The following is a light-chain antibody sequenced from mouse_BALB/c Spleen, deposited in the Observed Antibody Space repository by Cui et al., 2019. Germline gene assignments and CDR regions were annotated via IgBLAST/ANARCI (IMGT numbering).Light chain of an antibody. J-gene: IGKJ2*01. Sequence: DIVLTQSLAFLAVSLGLRATISCRSRESVANSGIRYKNWFQQKPGQPPKLLIYAASNQGSGVPARFSGSGSGTDFSLNIHPMEEDDTAIYFCQQSNDVLMYTFGGGTKLEIK. CDR3: QQSNDVLMYT. CDR1: ESVANSGIRY. V-gene: IGKV3-2*01. CDR2: AAS.